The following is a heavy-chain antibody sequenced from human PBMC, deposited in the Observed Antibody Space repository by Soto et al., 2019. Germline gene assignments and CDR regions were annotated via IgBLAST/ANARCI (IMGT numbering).Heavy chain of an antibody. CDR3: AKQYDILTGYDSNYYGRDV. Sequence: SLKISCAPSGFTSSSYSMSWPRQAPGRGLEGVSAIVGSRVSTYYVDSVKGRFTISRDNSKNTLYLQMNSLRAEDTAVYYCAKQYDILTGYDSNYYGRDVWGQGTTVTVSS. D-gene: IGHD3-9*01. V-gene: IGHV3-23*01. CDR2: IVGSRVST. CDR1: GFTSSSYS. J-gene: IGHJ6*02.